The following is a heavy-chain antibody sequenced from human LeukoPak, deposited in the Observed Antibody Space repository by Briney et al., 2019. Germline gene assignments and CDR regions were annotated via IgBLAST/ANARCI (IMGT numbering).Heavy chain of an antibody. CDR1: GFTFSSYA. CDR2: ISGSGIAT. V-gene: IGHV3-23*01. CDR3: AKGNYDFWSGYPGLSYFDY. D-gene: IGHD3-3*01. J-gene: IGHJ4*02. Sequence: GGSLRLSGAASGFTFSSYAMSWVRQAPGKGLEWVSAISGSGIATYYAHSVKGRFTISRDNSKNTLYLQMNRLRAGDTAVYYCAKGNYDFWSGYPGLSYFDYWGQGTLVTVSS.